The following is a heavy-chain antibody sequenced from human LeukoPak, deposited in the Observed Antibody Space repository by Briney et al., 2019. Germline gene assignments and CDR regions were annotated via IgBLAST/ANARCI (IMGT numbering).Heavy chain of an antibody. J-gene: IGHJ4*02. D-gene: IGHD6-13*01. CDR2: ISGSGGST. V-gene: IGHV3-23*01. CDR1: GFTFSSYA. Sequence: GGSLRLSCAASGFTFSSYAMSWVRQAPGKGLEWVSAISGSGGSTYYADSVKGRFTISRDNSKNTLYLQMNSLRAEDTAVYYCAKDRRDSRSWSPFYYFDYWGQGTLVTVSS. CDR3: AKDRRDSRSWSPFYYFDY.